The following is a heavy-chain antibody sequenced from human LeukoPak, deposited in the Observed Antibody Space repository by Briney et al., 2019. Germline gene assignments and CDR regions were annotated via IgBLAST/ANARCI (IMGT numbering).Heavy chain of an antibody. CDR2: IYHSGST. J-gene: IGHJ5*02. CDR1: GYSISSGYY. Sequence: SETLSLTCTVSGYSISSGYYWGWIRQPPGKGLEWIGSIYHSGSTYYNPSLKSRVTISVDTSKNQFSLKLSSVTAADTAVYYCARDSAGGYGDYANNWFDPWGQGTLVTVSS. CDR3: ARDSAGGYGDYANNWFDP. D-gene: IGHD4-17*01. V-gene: IGHV4-38-2*02.